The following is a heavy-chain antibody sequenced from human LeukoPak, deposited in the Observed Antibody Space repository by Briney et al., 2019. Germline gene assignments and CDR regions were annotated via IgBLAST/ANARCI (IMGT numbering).Heavy chain of an antibody. V-gene: IGHV4/OR15-8*01. CDR2: IYHSGSA. CDR3: ARWSGVVGTARGWYFDL. D-gene: IGHD1-26*01. J-gene: IGHJ2*01. Sequence: ETLSLTCGVSGGSISSSNWWSWVRQPPGKGLEWIGEIYHSGSANYSPSLRSRVTISVDKSKNQFSLKLSSVTAADTAVYYCARWSGVVGTARGWYFDLWGRGTLVTVSS. CDR1: GGSISSSNW.